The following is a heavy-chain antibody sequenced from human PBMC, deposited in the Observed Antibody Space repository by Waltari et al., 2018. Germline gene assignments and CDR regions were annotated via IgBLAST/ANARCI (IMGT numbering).Heavy chain of an antibody. CDR1: GFTFSSYS. Sequence: EVQLVESGGGLVQPGGSLRLSCAASGFTFSSYSMNWVRQGPGKGLEWVSYISSSSSTIYYADSVKGRFTISRDNAKNSLYLQMNSLRAEDTAVYYCACYSGSFDYWGQGTLVTVSS. CDR3: ACYSGSFDY. J-gene: IGHJ4*02. CDR2: ISSSSSTI. V-gene: IGHV3-48*01. D-gene: IGHD1-26*01.